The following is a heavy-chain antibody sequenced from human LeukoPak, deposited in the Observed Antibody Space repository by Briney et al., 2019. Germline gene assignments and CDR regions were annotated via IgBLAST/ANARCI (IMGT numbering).Heavy chain of an antibody. J-gene: IGHJ1*01. Sequence: GGSLRLSCAASGFSISDYAMHWVRQAPGKGLEWVSYISFSGSTIYYADSVKGRFTISRDNAKNSLYVQMNSLRAEDTAVYYCARGGYYDSSGYYYVGYFHHWGQGTLVTVSS. CDR1: GFSISDYA. CDR2: ISFSGSTI. D-gene: IGHD3-22*01. V-gene: IGHV3-48*03. CDR3: ARGGYYDSSGYYYVGYFHH.